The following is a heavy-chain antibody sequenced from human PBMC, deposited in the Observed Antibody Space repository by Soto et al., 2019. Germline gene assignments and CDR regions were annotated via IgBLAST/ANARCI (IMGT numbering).Heavy chain of an antibody. V-gene: IGHV3-48*02. Sequence: EVQLVESGGGLVQPGGSLRLSCASSGFTFSPYDMNWVRQTPGKGLEWVSYISRSGTTIHYADSVKGRFTSSRDDAKNSLYLQMNNLRDDDTAMYYCARDADGNCDYWGQGTLVTVSS. CDR2: ISRSGTTI. CDR1: GFTFSPYD. J-gene: IGHJ4*02. CDR3: ARDADGNCDY.